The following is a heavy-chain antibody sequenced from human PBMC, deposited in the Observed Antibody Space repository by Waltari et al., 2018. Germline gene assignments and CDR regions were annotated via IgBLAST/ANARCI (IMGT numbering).Heavy chain of an antibody. D-gene: IGHD3-10*01. Sequence: EVQLVESGGGLVQPGGSLRLSCAASGFTFSSYAMHWVRQAPGKGLEWLSYISNSGDTIYYADAVKGRFTISRDNVKDSLHLQMNSLRVEDTAVYYCARERTDYFGLGADYWGQGTLVTVSS. J-gene: IGHJ4*02. V-gene: IGHV3-48*01. CDR2: ISNSGDTI. CDR3: ARERTDYFGLGADY. CDR1: GFTFSSYA.